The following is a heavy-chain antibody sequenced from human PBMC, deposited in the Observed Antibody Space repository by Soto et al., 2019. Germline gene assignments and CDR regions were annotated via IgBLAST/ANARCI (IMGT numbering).Heavy chain of an antibody. D-gene: IGHD1-26*01. Sequence: EVQILQSGGGLAQPGGSLRLSCAASGFTFSNYAMSWIRQAPGKGLEWVSTIRETGNTYYAESVRGRFATSRDNSENTRYLQMSSLRAEDTAVYNCAKQQMGVIRALDYWGQGTLVTVSS. V-gene: IGHV3-23*01. CDR1: GFTFSNYA. CDR2: IRETGNT. J-gene: IGHJ4*02. CDR3: AKQQMGVIRALDY.